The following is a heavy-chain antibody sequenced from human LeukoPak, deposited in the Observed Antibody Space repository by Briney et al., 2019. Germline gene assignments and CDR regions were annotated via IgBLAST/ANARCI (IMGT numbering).Heavy chain of an antibody. CDR2: INHSGST. Sequence: PSETLSLTCAVYGGSFSSYYWSWIRQPPGKGLEWIGEINHSGSTNYNPSLKSRVTISVDTSKNQFSLKLSSVTAADTAVYYCARGSTVTTMGFDYWGQGTLVTVSS. CDR1: GGSFSSYY. V-gene: IGHV4-34*01. CDR3: ARGSTVTTMGFDY. D-gene: IGHD4-17*01. J-gene: IGHJ4*02.